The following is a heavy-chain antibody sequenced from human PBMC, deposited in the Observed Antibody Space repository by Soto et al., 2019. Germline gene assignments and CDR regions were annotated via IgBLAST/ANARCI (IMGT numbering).Heavy chain of an antibody. V-gene: IGHV1-3*01. Sequence: ASVKVSCKASGYTFTNYGLSWVRQAPGQGLEWMGWINAGNGNTEYSQKFQGRVTITRDTSASTAYMELSSLRSEDTAVYYCDSYYSGGDYQSTYAIDVWGQGTMVTVSS. CDR1: GYTFTNYG. J-gene: IGHJ3*01. D-gene: IGHD5-12*01. CDR3: DSYYSGGDYQSTYAIDV. CDR2: INAGNGNT.